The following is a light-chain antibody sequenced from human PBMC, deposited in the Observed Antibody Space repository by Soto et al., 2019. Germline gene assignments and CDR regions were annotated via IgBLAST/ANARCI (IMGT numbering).Light chain of an antibody. J-gene: IGLJ1*01. CDR3: PSYTTKNHLV. Sequence: QSALTQPASVSGSPGQSITISCSGTSTDVGGFNYVSWYQQHAGKTPKLIIYEVINRPSGASNRFSGSRSGDTASLTISGLQAEDEGEYYCPSYTTKNHLVFGTGTKLTVL. V-gene: IGLV2-14*01. CDR1: STDVGGFNY. CDR2: EVI.